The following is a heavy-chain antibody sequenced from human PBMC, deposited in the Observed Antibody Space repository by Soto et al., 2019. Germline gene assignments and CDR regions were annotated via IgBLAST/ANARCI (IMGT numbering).Heavy chain of an antibody. Sequence: ESGPTLVNPTQTLTLTCTFSGFSLSTSGMCVSWIRQPPGKALEWLALIDWDDDKYYSTSLKTRLTISKDTSKNQVVLTMTNMDHVDLAPYYCARIYRGYYHSSGHPPPYYYYGMEVWGQGTLGNGSS. D-gene: IGHD3-22*01. CDR1: GFSLSTSGMC. V-gene: IGHV2-70*01. CDR3: ARIYRGYYHSSGHPPPYYYYGMEV. J-gene: IGHJ6*02. CDR2: IDWDDDK.